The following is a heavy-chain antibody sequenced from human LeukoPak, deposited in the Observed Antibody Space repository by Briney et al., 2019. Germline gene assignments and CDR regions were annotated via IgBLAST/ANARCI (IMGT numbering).Heavy chain of an antibody. V-gene: IGHV3-23*01. D-gene: IGHD3-22*01. CDR2: ISGSGGST. CDR1: GFTFSSYG. J-gene: IGHJ4*02. Sequence: GGSLRLSCAASGFTFSSYGMSWVRQAPGKGLEWVSAISGSGGSTYYADSVKGRFTISRDNSKNTLYLQMNSLRAEDTAVYYCAKRPSYYDSSGYYYDYWGQGTLVTVSS. CDR3: AKRPSYYDSSGYYYDY.